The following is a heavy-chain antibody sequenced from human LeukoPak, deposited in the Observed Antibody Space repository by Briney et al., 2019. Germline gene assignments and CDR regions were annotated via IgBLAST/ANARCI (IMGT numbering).Heavy chain of an antibody. CDR3: ARVSRDGYNLPDY. Sequence: GGSLRLSCAASGFTFSDYYMSWIRQAPGKGLDWVSYISSSGSTIYYADSVKGRFTISRDNAKNSLYLQMDSLRAEDTAVYYCARVSRDGYNLPDYWGQGTLVTVPS. J-gene: IGHJ4*02. CDR1: GFTFSDYY. D-gene: IGHD5-24*01. CDR2: ISSSGSTI. V-gene: IGHV3-11*01.